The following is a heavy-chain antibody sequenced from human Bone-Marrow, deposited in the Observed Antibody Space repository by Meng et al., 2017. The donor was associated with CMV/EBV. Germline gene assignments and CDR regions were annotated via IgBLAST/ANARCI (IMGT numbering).Heavy chain of an antibody. CDR2: ISSSSYI. CDR3: ARDSVVVVPAGYYFDY. Sequence: GESLKISCAASGFTFSSYSMNWVRQAPGKGLEWVSSISSSSYIYYADSVKGRFTISRDNAKNSLYLQMNSLRAEDTAVYYCARDSVVVVPAGYYFDYWGQGTLVTVSS. CDR1: GFTFSSYS. V-gene: IGHV3-21*01. J-gene: IGHJ4*02. D-gene: IGHD2-2*01.